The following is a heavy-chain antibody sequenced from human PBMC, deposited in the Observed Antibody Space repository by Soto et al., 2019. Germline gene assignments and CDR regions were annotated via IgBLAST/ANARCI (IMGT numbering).Heavy chain of an antibody. V-gene: IGHV1-18*01. J-gene: IGHJ4*02. CDR2: ISAYNGNT. D-gene: IGHD3-9*01. CDR1: GYTFTSYG. Sequence: ASVKVPCKASGYTFTSYGISWVRQAPGQGLEWMGWISAYNGNTNYAQKLQGRVTMTTDTSTSTAYMELRSLRSDDTAVYYCARGSSGYYDILTGNFDYWGQGTLVSVAS. CDR3: ARGSSGYYDILTGNFDY.